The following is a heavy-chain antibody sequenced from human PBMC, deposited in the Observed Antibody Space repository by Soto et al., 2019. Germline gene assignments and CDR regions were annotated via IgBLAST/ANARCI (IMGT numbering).Heavy chain of an antibody. Sequence: ASVKVSCKTSGGTFSSSSVSWVRQAPGQGLEWMGWISAYNGNTNYAQRLQDRVTMTTDTSTNTAYMELRSLRSDDTAMYYCARDGYPAYNWLDPWGQGTLVTVSS. CDR3: ARDGYPAYNWLDP. D-gene: IGHD5-12*01. CDR1: GGTFSSSS. CDR2: ISAYNGNT. V-gene: IGHV1-18*01. J-gene: IGHJ5*02.